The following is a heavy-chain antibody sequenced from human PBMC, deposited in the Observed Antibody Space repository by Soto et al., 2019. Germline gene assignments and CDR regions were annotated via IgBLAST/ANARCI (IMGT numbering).Heavy chain of an antibody. CDR3: ARVGIAARAFDY. Sequence: SETLSLTCTVSGGSISSYYWSWIRQPPGKGLEWIGYIYYSGSTNYNPSLKSRVTISVDTSKTQFSLKLSSVTAADTVVYYCARVGIAARAFDYWGQGTLVIVSS. D-gene: IGHD6-13*01. CDR1: GGSISSYY. V-gene: IGHV4-59*01. J-gene: IGHJ4*02. CDR2: IYYSGST.